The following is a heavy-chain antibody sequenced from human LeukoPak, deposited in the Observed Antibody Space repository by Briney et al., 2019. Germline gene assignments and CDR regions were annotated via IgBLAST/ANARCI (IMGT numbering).Heavy chain of an antibody. CDR2: LLYDRSNK. V-gene: IGHV3-30*04. D-gene: IGHD3-22*01. Sequence: GGSLRLSCAASGFTFSTFPMHWVRQAPGTGLEWVALLLYDRSNKYYAESVKGRFSISRENSKNTLYLQMNSLRAEDTAVYFCARVPPMYSYGSTVYRYDYFEYWGQGTLVTVSS. J-gene: IGHJ4*02. CDR1: GFTFSTFP. CDR3: ARVPPMYSYGSTVYRYDYFEY.